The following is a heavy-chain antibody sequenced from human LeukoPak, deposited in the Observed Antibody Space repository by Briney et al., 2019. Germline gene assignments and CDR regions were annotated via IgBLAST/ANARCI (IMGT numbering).Heavy chain of an antibody. CDR2: ISSSSSYI. J-gene: IGHJ3*02. Sequence: GGSLRLSCAASGFTFSSYSMNWVRQAPGKGLEWVSSISSSSSYIYYADSVKGRFTISRDNAKNSLYLQMNSLRAEDTAVYYCARDPGSYGYRFAFDIWGQGTMVTVSS. D-gene: IGHD5-18*01. CDR1: GFTFSSYS. V-gene: IGHV3-21*01. CDR3: ARDPGSYGYRFAFDI.